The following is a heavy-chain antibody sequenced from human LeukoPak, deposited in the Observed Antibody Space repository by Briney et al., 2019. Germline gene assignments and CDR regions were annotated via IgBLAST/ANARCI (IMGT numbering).Heavy chain of an antibody. CDR3: ATWIQLRTWAFDI. CDR1: GFTFSGSA. V-gene: IGHV3-30*04. D-gene: IGHD5-18*01. J-gene: IGHJ3*02. CDR2: ISYDGSNK. Sequence: QPGGSLTLSCAASGFTFSGSAMHWVRQAPGKGLEWVAVISYDGSNKYYADSVKGRFTISRDNSKNTLYLQMNSLRAEDTAVYYCATWIQLRTWAFDIWGQGTMVTVSS.